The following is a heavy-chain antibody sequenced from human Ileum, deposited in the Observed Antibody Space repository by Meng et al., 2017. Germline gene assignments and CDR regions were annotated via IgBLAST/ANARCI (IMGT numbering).Heavy chain of an antibody. CDR1: GGSISSGDYY. CDR2: IFDTGPP. J-gene: IGHJ5*02. Sequence: VQLQESGPGLVKSSQTLSLTCTVSGGSISSGDYYWSWIRQPPGKGLEWIGYIFDTGPPSYSPPLRSRLSISMETSKNQFSLRLTSVSAADTAVYYCAASLDGNRFDPWGQGTLVTVSS. CDR3: AASLDGNRFDP. D-gene: IGHD1-26*01. V-gene: IGHV4-30-4*01.